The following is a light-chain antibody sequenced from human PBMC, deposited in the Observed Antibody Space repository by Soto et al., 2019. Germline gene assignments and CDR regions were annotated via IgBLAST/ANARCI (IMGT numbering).Light chain of an antibody. Sequence: QSVLTQPPSVSGAPGQRVIISCTGSNSNIGAGYEVHWFQQLPGTAPKLLIYGNINRPSGVPDRFSGSKSGTSASLAITGPQPEDEADYYCQSFVRSLSVLYVFGSGTKVTVL. V-gene: IGLV1-40*01. CDR1: NSNIGAGYE. CDR2: GNI. CDR3: QSFVRSLSVLYV. J-gene: IGLJ1*01.